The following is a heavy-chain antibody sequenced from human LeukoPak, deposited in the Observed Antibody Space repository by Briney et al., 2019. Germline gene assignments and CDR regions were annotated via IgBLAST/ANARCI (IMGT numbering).Heavy chain of an antibody. CDR2: IKQDGSEK. V-gene: IGHV3-7*01. CDR1: GFTFSSYW. CDR3: ARDPYYDFWSGYHHFDY. J-gene: IGHJ4*02. D-gene: IGHD3-3*01. Sequence: GGSLRLSCAASGFTFSSYWMSWVRQAPGKGLEWVANIKQDGSEKYYVDSVKGRFTISRDNAKNSLYLQMNSLRAEDTAAYYCARDPYYDFWSGYHHFDYWGQGTLVTVSS.